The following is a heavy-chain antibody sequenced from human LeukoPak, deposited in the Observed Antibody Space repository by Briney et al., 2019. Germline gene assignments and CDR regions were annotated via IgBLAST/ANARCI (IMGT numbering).Heavy chain of an antibody. V-gene: IGHV3-53*01. D-gene: IGHD1-26*01. CDR3: ASPLVGAPQDPPDY. CDR1: GFTVSNTD. CDR2: IYSGGST. Sequence: PGGSLRLSCAASGFTVSNTDLSWVRQAPGKGLEWVSVIYSGGSTYYADSVKGRFTISRDNSKNTLYLQMNSLRAEDTAVYYCASPLVGAPQDPPDYWGQGTLVTVSS. J-gene: IGHJ4*02.